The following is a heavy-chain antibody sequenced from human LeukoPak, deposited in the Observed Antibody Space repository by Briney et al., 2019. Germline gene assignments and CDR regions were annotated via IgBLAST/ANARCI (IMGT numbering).Heavy chain of an antibody. CDR2: ISYDGSNK. CDR1: GFTFSSYG. J-gene: IGHJ6*02. V-gene: IGHV3-30*18. D-gene: IGHD6-19*01. Sequence: GGSLRLSCAASGFTFSSYGMHWVRQAPGKGLEWVAVISYDGSNKYYADSVKGRFTISRDNSKNTLYLQMNSLRAEDTAVYYCAKDYLGYRAVADYYYGMDVWGQGTTVTVSS. CDR3: AKDYLGYRAVADYYYGMDV.